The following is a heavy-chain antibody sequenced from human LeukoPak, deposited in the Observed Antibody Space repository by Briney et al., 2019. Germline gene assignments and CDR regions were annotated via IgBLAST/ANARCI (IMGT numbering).Heavy chain of an antibody. CDR3: ARQNLYYDFWSGYSRDYYYMDV. J-gene: IGHJ6*03. CDR1: GFIFIHFW. Sequence: GGSLRLSCEASGFIFIHFWMSWVRQAPGKGLEWVAGIGKDGGERYYVDSVKGRFNISRDNAKNSLYLQVNSLRVEDTAIYYCARQNLYYDFWSGYSRDYYYMDVWGKGTTVTVSS. D-gene: IGHD3-3*01. CDR2: IGKDGGER. V-gene: IGHV3-7*01.